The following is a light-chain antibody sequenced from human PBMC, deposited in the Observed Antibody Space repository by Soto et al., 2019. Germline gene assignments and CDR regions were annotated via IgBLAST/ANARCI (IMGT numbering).Light chain of an antibody. J-gene: IGLJ2*01. CDR1: SRDIGAYNY. Sequence: QSALTQPASVSGSPGQSIAISCTGSSRDIGAYNYVSWYQHHPGKAPKLILYDVTSRPSGVSSRFSGAKSGNAASLIISGLQPEDEADYFCASYTDYNPLVIFGGGTKLTVL. V-gene: IGLV2-14*01. CDR3: ASYTDYNPLVI. CDR2: DVT.